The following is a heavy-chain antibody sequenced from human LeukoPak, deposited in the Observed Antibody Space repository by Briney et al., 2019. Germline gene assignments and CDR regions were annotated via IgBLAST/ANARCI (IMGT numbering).Heavy chain of an antibody. CDR2: INPDSGGT. J-gene: IGHJ4*02. Sequence: ASVKVSCKASGYPFTGYYLHWVRQAPGRGLEWMGWINPDSGGTDYEQKFQGRVTMTRDTSISTAYMELSRLRSDDTAVYYCARTSGYDFGTDFDYWGQGTLVTVSS. D-gene: IGHD5-12*01. CDR1: GYPFTGYY. V-gene: IGHV1-2*02. CDR3: ARTSGYDFGTDFDY.